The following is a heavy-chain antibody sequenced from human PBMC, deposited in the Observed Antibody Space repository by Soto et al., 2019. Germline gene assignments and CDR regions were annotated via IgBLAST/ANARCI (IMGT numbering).Heavy chain of an antibody. V-gene: IGHV3-23*01. D-gene: IGHD3-3*01. CDR1: GFTFSSYA. J-gene: IGHJ5*02. CDR2: ISGSGGST. Sequence: PGGSLRLSCAASGFTFSSYAMSWVRQAPGKGLEWVLAISGSGGSTYYADSVKGRFTISRDNSKNTLYLQMNSLRAEDTAVYYCAKKTGIDDFWSGSNWFDPWGQGTLVTVSS. CDR3: AKKTGIDDFWSGSNWFDP.